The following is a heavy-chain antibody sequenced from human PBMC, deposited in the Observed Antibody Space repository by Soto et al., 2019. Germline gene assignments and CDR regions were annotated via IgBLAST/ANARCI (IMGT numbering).Heavy chain of an antibody. CDR1: GFTVSSNY. J-gene: IGHJ4*02. Sequence: GGYLRLSCAASGFTVSSNYLSWVRQAPGKGLEWVSVIFRADNTHYADSVKGRFTISRDNSKNTVFLQMNSLRAEDTAVYYCAITGAGYYIVWCQGTPVSVFS. CDR3: AITGAGYYIV. V-gene: IGHV3-53*01. D-gene: IGHD3-3*01. CDR2: IFRADNT.